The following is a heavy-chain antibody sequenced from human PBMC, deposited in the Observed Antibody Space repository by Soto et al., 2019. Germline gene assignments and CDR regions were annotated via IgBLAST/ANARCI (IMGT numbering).Heavy chain of an antibody. CDR3: ARRTYGDY. CDR2: ISDHNGNT. V-gene: IGHV1-18*01. D-gene: IGHD4-17*01. Sequence: QVHLVQSGAEVKKPGASVKVSCKGSGYAFTTYGITWVRQAPGQGLEWMGWISDHNGNTNYAQKLQGRVTVTRATSTSTADRELRSLRPDDTAVDYCARRTYGDYWGQGARVTGSS. CDR1: GYAFTTYG. J-gene: IGHJ4*02.